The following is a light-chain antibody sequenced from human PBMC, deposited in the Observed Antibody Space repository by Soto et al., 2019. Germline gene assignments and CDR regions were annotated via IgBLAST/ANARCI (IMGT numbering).Light chain of an antibody. Sequence: EIVLTQSPGTLSLAPGERASLSCRASQSVSSSYLAWYQQKPGQAPRLLIYGASSRATGIPDRFSGSGSGTDFTLTISRVEPEDFAVYYCQHRETFGQGTKVDI. CDR2: GAS. CDR1: QSVSSSY. CDR3: QHRET. J-gene: IGKJ1*01. V-gene: IGKV3-20*01.